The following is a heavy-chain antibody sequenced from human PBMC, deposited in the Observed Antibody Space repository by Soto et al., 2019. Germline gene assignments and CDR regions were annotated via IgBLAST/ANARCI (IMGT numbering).Heavy chain of an antibody. CDR2: IFSNDEK. D-gene: IGHD6-13*01. CDR3: ASTYSSSWYWFDP. V-gene: IGHV2-26*04. Sequence: QVTVKESGPVLVKPTETLTLTCTVSGFSLSNAGLGVSWIRQPPGKALVWLAHIFSNDEKSYSTSLKSRLTISKDTSKSQVVLTMTSMDPVDTATYYCASTYSSSWYWFDPWGQGTLVTVSS. J-gene: IGHJ5*02. CDR1: GFSLSNAGLG.